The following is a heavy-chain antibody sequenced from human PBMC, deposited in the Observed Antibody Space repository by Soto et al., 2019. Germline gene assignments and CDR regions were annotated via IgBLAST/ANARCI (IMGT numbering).Heavy chain of an antibody. V-gene: IGHV5-51*01. CDR3: ARLTGYCSGGSCSYNYYGMDV. Sequence: HGESLKISCKGSGYSFTSYWIGWVRQMPGKGLEWMGIIYPGDSDTRYSPSFQGQVTISADKSISTAYLQWSSLKASDTAMYYCARLTGYCSGGSCSYNYYGMDVWGQGTTVTVSS. CDR2: IYPGDSDT. D-gene: IGHD2-15*01. J-gene: IGHJ6*02. CDR1: GYSFTSYW.